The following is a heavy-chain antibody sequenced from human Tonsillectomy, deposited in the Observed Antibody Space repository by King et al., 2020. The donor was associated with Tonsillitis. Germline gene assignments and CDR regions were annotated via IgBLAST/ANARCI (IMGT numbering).Heavy chain of an antibody. J-gene: IGHJ4*02. CDR1: GFTFSSYA. Sequence: VQLVESGGGVVQPGRSLRLSCAASGFTFSSYAMHWVRQAPGKGLEWVAIISYDGSNKNYADSVKGRFTIFRDNSKNTLYLQMNSLRAEDTAVYYCARVGGTMVVRLVDYWGQGTLVTVSS. CDR2: ISYDGSNK. V-gene: IGHV3-30*01. CDR3: ARVGGTMVVRLVDY. D-gene: IGHD3-22*01.